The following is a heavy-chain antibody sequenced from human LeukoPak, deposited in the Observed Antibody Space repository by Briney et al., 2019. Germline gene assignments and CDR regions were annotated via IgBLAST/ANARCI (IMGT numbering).Heavy chain of an antibody. CDR2: IWYDGSNK. Sequence: GGSLRLSCAASGFTFSSYGMHWVRQAPGKGLEWVAVIWYDGSNKYYADSVKGRFTISRDNSKNTLYLQMNSLRAEDTAVYYCAKDGSSGWDYYFDYWGQGTLVTVSS. J-gene: IGHJ4*02. D-gene: IGHD6-19*01. V-gene: IGHV3-33*06. CDR1: GFTFSSYG. CDR3: AKDGSSGWDYYFDY.